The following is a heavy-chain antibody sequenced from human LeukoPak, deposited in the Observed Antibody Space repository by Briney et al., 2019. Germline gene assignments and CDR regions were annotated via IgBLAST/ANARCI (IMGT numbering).Heavy chain of an antibody. Sequence: GGSLRLSCTASGFTFGDYAMSWVRQAPGKGLEWVGFIRSKAYGGTTEYAASVKGRFTISRDGSKSIAYLRMNSLKAEDTAVYYCTRGGIKVAYWGQGTLVTVSS. V-gene: IGHV3-49*04. CDR2: IRSKAYGGTT. CDR1: GFTFGDYA. D-gene: IGHD3-10*01. CDR3: TRGGIKVAY. J-gene: IGHJ4*02.